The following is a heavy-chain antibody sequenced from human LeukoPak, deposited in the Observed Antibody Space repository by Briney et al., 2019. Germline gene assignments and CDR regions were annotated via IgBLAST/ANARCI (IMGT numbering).Heavy chain of an antibody. CDR2: INHDGSST. CDR1: GFTFTTFW. V-gene: IGHV3-74*01. Sequence: GGSLRLSCATSGFTFTTFWMHWVRQAPGKGLVWVPRINHDGSSTNYADSVKGWFTISRDNAKNTVYLQMNSLRAEDTAVYYCVRDWGYDSSGYWQKYFDTWGQGTLVTVSS. J-gene: IGHJ4*02. CDR3: VRDWGYDSSGYWQKYFDT. D-gene: IGHD3-22*01.